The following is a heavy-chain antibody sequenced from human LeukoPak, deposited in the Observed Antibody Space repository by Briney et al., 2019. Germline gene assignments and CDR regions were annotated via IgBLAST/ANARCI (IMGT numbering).Heavy chain of an antibody. CDR1: GGSISSSSYY. CDR3: ARHPDFWSGYYYYGMDV. J-gene: IGHJ6*02. Sequence: SETLGLTCTVSGGSISSSSYYWSWSRQPPGKGLEWIVSIYYSGSTYSDPSLKRRVTISVDPSTNPFSLKLSSVTAADTAVYYCARHPDFWSGYYYYGMDVWGQGTTVTVSS. D-gene: IGHD3-3*01. V-gene: IGHV4-39*01. CDR2: IYYSGST.